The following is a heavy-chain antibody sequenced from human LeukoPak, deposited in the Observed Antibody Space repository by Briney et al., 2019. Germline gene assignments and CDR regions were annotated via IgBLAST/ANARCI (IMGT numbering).Heavy chain of an antibody. CDR3: ARDPPIAAAGTDVDY. J-gene: IGHJ4*02. Sequence: GASVKVSCKASGYTFTSYYMHWVRQAPGQGLEWMGIINPSGGSTSYAQKFQGSVTMTRDTSTSTVYMELSSLRSEDTAVYYCARDPPIAAAGTDVDYWGQGTLVTVSS. CDR1: GYTFTSYY. V-gene: IGHV1-46*01. D-gene: IGHD6-13*01. CDR2: INPSGGST.